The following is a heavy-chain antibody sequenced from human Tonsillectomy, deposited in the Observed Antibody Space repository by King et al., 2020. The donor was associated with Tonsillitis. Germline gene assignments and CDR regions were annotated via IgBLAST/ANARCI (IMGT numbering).Heavy chain of an antibody. V-gene: IGHV4-59*01. D-gene: IGHD1-26*01. Sequence: VQLQESGPGLVKPSETLSLTCTVFGGSISSYYWSWIRQPPGKGLEWIGYIYYSGSTNYNPSLKSRVTISVDTSKNQFSLKLSSVTAADTAVYYCARGSSGSLDVIDYWGQGTLVTVSS. CDR2: IYYSGST. J-gene: IGHJ4*02. CDR1: GGSISSYY. CDR3: ARGSSGSLDVIDY.